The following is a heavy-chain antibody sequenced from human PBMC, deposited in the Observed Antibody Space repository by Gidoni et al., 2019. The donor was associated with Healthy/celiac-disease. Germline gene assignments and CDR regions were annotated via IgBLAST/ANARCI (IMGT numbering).Heavy chain of an antibody. J-gene: IGHJ4*02. Sequence: EVQLLESGGGLVQPGGSLRLPCAASGFPFSSSAMSWVRQAPGKGLEWVSAISGSGGSTYYADSVKGRFTISRDNSKNTLYLQMNSLRAEDTAVYYCASQYCSGGSCYSYYFDYWGQGTLVTVSS. V-gene: IGHV3-23*01. CDR1: GFPFSSSA. D-gene: IGHD2-15*01. CDR2: ISGSGGST. CDR3: ASQYCSGGSCYSYYFDY.